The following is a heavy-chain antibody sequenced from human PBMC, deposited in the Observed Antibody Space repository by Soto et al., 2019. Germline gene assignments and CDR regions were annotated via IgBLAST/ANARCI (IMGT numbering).Heavy chain of an antibody. D-gene: IGHD3-10*01. CDR1: GFTFSNAW. Sequence: EVQLVESGGGLVKPGGSLRLFCAASGFTFSNAWMNWVRQAPGKGLEWVGRIKSKTDGGTTDYAAPVKGRFTISRDDSKNTLYLQMNSLKTEDTAVYYCTTGPEIWFGESVIDYWGQGTLVTVSS. V-gene: IGHV3-15*07. CDR3: TTGPEIWFGESVIDY. CDR2: IKSKTDGGTT. J-gene: IGHJ4*02.